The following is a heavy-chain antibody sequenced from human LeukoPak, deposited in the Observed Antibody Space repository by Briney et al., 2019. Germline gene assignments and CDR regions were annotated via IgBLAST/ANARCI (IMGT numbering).Heavy chain of an antibody. CDR3: ARGNSTWYYFDY. J-gene: IGHJ4*02. CDR2: ISGSGGST. Sequence: GSLRLSCAASGFTFNNYAMYWARQAPGKGLEWVSTISGSGGSTYYVDSVKGRFTISSDNYKNTLYLQMNSLRVEDTAVYYCARGNSTWYYFDYWGQGTLVTVSS. D-gene: IGHD2/OR15-2a*01. CDR1: GFTFNNYA. V-gene: IGHV3-23*01.